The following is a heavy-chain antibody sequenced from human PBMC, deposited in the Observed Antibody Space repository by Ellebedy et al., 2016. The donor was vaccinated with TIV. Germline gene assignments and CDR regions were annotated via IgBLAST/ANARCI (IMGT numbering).Heavy chain of an antibody. CDR3: ARVAGSGRSDSNFDS. CDR2: IYYTGST. J-gene: IGHJ4*02. CDR1: HDSIRSGAYY. Sequence: SETLSLTXTVSHDSIRSGAYYWTWIRQHPGKGLEWIGYIYYTGSTFYSPSLKSRVIISVDTSKNQFSLKVNSVTAADTAMYYCARVAGSGRSDSNFDSWGQGTLVTVSS. V-gene: IGHV4-31*03. D-gene: IGHD3-10*01.